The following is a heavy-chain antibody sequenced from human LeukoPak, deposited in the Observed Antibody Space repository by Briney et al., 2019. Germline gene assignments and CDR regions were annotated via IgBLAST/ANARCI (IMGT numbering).Heavy chain of an antibody. CDR3: AFGNSGSYTFDY. CDR2: IYDSGST. J-gene: IGHJ4*02. Sequence: SETLSLTCTVSGGSISSYYWSWIRQPPGKGLEWIGYIYDSGSTNYNPSLKSRVTISVDTSKNQFSLKLSSVTAADTAVYYCAFGNSGSYTFDYWGQGTLVTVSS. CDR1: GGSISSYY. V-gene: IGHV4-59*08. D-gene: IGHD1-26*01.